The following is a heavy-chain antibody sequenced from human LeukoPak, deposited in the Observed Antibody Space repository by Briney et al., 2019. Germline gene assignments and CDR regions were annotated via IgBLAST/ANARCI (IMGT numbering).Heavy chain of an antibody. CDR2: ISSSGSTI. CDR3: ARLEKVPAAPFVPSV. Sequence: GGSLRLSCAASGFTFSDYYMSWIRQAPGKGLERVSYISSSGSTIYYADSVKGRFTISRDNAKNSLYLQMNSLRAEDTAVYYCARLEKVPAAPFVPSVWGQGTTVTVSS. J-gene: IGHJ6*02. CDR1: GFTFSDYY. D-gene: IGHD2-2*01. V-gene: IGHV3-11*01.